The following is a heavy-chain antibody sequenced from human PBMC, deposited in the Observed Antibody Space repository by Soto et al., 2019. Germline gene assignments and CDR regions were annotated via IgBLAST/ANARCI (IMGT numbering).Heavy chain of an antibody. Sequence: PGGSLRLSCAASGFVFSSCAMSWVRQAPGKGLEWVSAISASGGNTYYADSVKGRFTISRDNSENTLYLQLNGLRAEDAAIYYYAKYLVVLTFVLDVWGQGTTVTVSS. CDR3: AKYLVVLTFVLDV. CDR2: ISASGGNT. J-gene: IGHJ6*02. CDR1: GFVFSSCA. D-gene: IGHD3-22*01. V-gene: IGHV3-23*01.